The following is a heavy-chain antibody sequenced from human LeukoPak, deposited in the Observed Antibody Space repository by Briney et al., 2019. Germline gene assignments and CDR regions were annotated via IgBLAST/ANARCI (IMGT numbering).Heavy chain of an antibody. CDR1: GGTFSSYA. CDR2: IIPIFSTA. V-gene: IGHV1-69*13. J-gene: IGHJ6*02. Sequence: SVKVSCKASGGTFSSYAISWVRQAPGQGLEWMGGIIPIFSTANYAQKFQGRVTITADESTSTAYMELSSLRSEDTAVYYCARDEIVATNYYYYGMDVWGQGTTVTVSS. CDR3: ARDEIVATNYYYYGMDV. D-gene: IGHD5-12*01.